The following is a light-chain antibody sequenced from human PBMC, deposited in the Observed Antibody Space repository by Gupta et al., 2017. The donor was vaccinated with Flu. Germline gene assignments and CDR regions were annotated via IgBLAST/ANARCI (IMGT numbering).Light chain of an antibody. J-gene: IGKJ1*01. CDR3: QQYNNWPWT. V-gene: IGKV3-15*01. CDR2: ITS. Sequence: PPTLSASTGERATLTWRASQGISHYLAWYQQKPGKAPRRLIYITSTRANGVPARFSGSGSGTEFTLTISSLQSEDCAIYYCQQYNNWPWTFGQGTKVEIK. CDR1: QGISHY.